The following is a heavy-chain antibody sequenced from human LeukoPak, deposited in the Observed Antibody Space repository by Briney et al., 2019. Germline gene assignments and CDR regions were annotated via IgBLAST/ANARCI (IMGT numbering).Heavy chain of an antibody. D-gene: IGHD6-13*01. CDR3: ASRSINWYRGNNWFDP. CDR1: GLTFSSYG. Sequence: PGGSLRLSCAASGLTFSSYGMSWVRQAPGKGLEWVSVISGSGGSTYYADSVKGRFTISRDNSKRTLYLQMNSLRVEDTAVYYCASRSINWYRGNNWFDPWGQGTLVTVSS. CDR2: ISGSGGST. V-gene: IGHV3-23*01. J-gene: IGHJ5*02.